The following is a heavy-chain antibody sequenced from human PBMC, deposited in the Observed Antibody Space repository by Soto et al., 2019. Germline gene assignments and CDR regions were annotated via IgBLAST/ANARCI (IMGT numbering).Heavy chain of an antibody. D-gene: IGHD1-7*01. J-gene: IGHJ5*01. V-gene: IGHV4-4*07. Sequence: QAQLQESGPGLVRPSETLSLTCTVSGGSMSSYRWSWIRQPAGKGLEWIGRLNTYGNTHYNPSLKSRVTVSVDTSRNQFFLTLRSVTAADSAVYHCGRESGETWDYEASWGHGTPVTVSS. CDR1: GGSMSSYR. CDR2: LNTYGNT. CDR3: GRESGETWDYEAS.